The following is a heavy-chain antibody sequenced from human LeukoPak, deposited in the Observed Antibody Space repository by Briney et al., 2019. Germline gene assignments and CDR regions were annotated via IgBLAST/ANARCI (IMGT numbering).Heavy chain of an antibody. CDR3: ASVATARAWYYYGSGTRTTYYFDY. Sequence: SQTLSLTCTVSGGSISSGGYYWSWIRQHPGKGLEWIGYIYYSGSTYYNPSLKSRVTISVDTSKNQCSLKLSSVTAADTAVYYWASVATARAWYYYGSGTRTTYYFDYWGQGTLVTLSS. J-gene: IGHJ4*02. CDR1: GGSISSGGYY. D-gene: IGHD3-10*01. V-gene: IGHV4-31*03. CDR2: IYYSGST.